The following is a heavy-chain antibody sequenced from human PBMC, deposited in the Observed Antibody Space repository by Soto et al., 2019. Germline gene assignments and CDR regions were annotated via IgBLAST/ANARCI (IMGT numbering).Heavy chain of an antibody. J-gene: IGHJ4*02. CDR3: ATSGGSYHDFDY. V-gene: IGHV1-2*04. D-gene: IGHD1-26*01. Sequence: ASVKVSCKASGYTFTGYYMHWVRQAPGQGLEWMGWINPNSDETNYAQKFQGWVTMNRDTSISTAYMELSRLRSEDTAVYYCATSGGSYHDFDYWGQGTLVTVSS. CDR2: INPNSDET. CDR1: GYTFTGYY.